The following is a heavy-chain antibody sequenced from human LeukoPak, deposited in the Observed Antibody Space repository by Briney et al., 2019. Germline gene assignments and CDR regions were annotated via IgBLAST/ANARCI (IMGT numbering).Heavy chain of an antibody. CDR1: GFTFSSYG. D-gene: IGHD4-17*01. Sequence: GRSLRLSCAASGFTFSSYGMHWVRQAPGKGLEWVAVIWYDGSNKYYADSVKGRFTISRDNSKNTLYLQMNSLRAEDTALYYCAKDAVFGDYEWVFDYWGQGTLVTVSS. J-gene: IGHJ4*02. CDR2: IWYDGSNK. CDR3: AKDAVFGDYEWVFDY. V-gene: IGHV3-33*06.